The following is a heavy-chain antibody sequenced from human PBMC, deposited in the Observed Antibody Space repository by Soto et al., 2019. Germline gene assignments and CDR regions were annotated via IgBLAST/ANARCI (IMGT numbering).Heavy chain of an antibody. D-gene: IGHD3-9*01. V-gene: IGHV3-23*01. Sequence: EVQLLESGGGLVQPGGSLRLSCGASGFTFSSYAMSWFRLAPGRGLECVSSIDGSGAGTYYSDSVRGRITISRDNSKNTLDLQMDSLRAEDTAVYYCAKGDILTGSRQGWDYWGQGTLVTVYS. J-gene: IGHJ4*02. CDR3: AKGDILTGSRQGWDY. CDR2: IDGSGAGT. CDR1: GFTFSSYA.